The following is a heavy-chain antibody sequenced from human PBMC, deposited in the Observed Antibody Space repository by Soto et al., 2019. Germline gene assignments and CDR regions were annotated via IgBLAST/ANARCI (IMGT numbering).Heavy chain of an antibody. CDR2: IRSKTNSYAT. CDR3: TRQTDAVQWLVVPTDYNFDY. Sequence: SLRLSCAASGFTFGGSAMHWVRQASGKGLEWVGHIRSKTNSYATAYAESVKGRFTISRDDSMNTAYLQMNSLKTEDTAVYFCTRQTDAVQWLVVPTDYNFDYWGQGTLVTVSS. V-gene: IGHV3-73*01. D-gene: IGHD6-19*01. CDR1: GFTFGGSA. J-gene: IGHJ4*02.